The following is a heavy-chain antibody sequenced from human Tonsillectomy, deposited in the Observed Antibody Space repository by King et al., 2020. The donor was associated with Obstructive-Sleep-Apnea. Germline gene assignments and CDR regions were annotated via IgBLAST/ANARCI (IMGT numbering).Heavy chain of an antibody. J-gene: IGHJ4*02. CDR2: ITWNSGSI. CDR1: GFTFHNYG. V-gene: IGHV3-9*01. D-gene: IGHD6-13*01. Sequence: VQLVESGGGVVQPGRSLRLSCAGSGFTFHNYGMHWVRQAPGKGLEWVSSITWNSGSIAYGDSVKGRFTISRDKAKNSLFLQMNSLRTEDTAWDYCVKDRSHGSSWGYFDNWGQGTLVPVSS. CDR3: VKDRSHGSSWGYFDN.